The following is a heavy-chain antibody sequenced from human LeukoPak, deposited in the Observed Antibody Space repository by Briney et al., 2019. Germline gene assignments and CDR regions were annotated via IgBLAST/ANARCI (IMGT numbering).Heavy chain of an antibody. J-gene: IGHJ4*02. V-gene: IGHV3-48*04. CDR3: TRGIRGSSTFDS. Sequence: GGSLRLSCAASGFTFSSYSMSWVRQAPGKGLECVSYISSGSDAIDFAESVKGRFTISRDDAKNSLLLEMNSLRAEDTAVYYCTRGIRGSSTFDSWGQGTLVTVSS. CDR2: ISSGSDAI. CDR1: GFTFSSYS. D-gene: IGHD6-6*01.